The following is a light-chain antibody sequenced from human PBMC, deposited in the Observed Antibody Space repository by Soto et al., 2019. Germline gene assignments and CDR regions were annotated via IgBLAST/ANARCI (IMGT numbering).Light chain of an antibody. Sequence: QSALTQPPSASGSPGQSVTIPCTGTSSDVGHYDYVSWYQQHPGKAPKLMIYEVSKRPSGVPDRFSGSKFGYTASLTVSGLQAEDEADYYCSSYGGSNNLVFGGGTKLTVL. CDR2: EVS. CDR3: SSYGGSNNLV. V-gene: IGLV2-8*01. CDR1: SSDVGHYDY. J-gene: IGLJ2*01.